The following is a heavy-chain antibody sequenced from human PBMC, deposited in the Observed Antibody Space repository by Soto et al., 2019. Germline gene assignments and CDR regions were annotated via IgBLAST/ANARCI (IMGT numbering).Heavy chain of an antibody. Sequence: SVKVSCKASGGTFSSYAISWVRQAPGQGLEWMGGIIPIFGTANYAQKFQGRVTITADESTSTAYMELSSLRSEDTAVYYCASGDTVTDYYYYYYGMDVWGQGTTVTVSS. V-gene: IGHV1-69*13. D-gene: IGHD4-4*01. J-gene: IGHJ6*02. CDR1: GGTFSSYA. CDR3: ASGDTVTDYYYYYYGMDV. CDR2: IIPIFGTA.